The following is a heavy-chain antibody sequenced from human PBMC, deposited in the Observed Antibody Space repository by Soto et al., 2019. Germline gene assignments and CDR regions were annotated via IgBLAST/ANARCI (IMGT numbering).Heavy chain of an antibody. CDR1: GFTFSSYA. V-gene: IGHV3-23*01. D-gene: IGHD3-22*01. CDR2: ISGSGGST. CDR3: AKGVRSYYYYGMDV. Sequence: EVQLLESGGDLVQPGGSLRLSCAASGFTFSSYAMTWVRQAPGKGVEWVSGISGSGGSTYYADSVKGRFTISRDNSKNTMYLQMNSLRAEDTAVYYCAKGVRSYYYYGMDVWGQGTTVTVSS. J-gene: IGHJ6*02.